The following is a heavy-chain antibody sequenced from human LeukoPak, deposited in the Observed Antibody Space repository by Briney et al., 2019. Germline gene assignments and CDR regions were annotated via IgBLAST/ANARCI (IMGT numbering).Heavy chain of an antibody. J-gene: IGHJ4*02. CDR3: ARFSYYDSSGYIDY. D-gene: IGHD3-22*01. Sequence: GGSLRLSCAASGFTFSSYSMNWVRQAPGKGLVWVSRINSDGSSTSYADSVKGRFTISRDNAKNTLYLQMNSLRAEDTAVYYCARFSYYDSSGYIDYWGQGTLVTVSS. CDR1: GFTFSSYS. CDR2: INSDGSST. V-gene: IGHV3-74*01.